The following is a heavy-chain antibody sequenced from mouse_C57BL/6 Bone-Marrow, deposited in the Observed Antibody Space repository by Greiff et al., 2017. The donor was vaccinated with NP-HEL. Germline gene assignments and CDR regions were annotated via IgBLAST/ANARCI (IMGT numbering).Heavy chain of an antibody. V-gene: IGHV1-15*01. CDR2: IDPETGGT. CDR1: GYTFTDYE. Sequence: VQLVESGAELVRPGASVTLSCKASGYTFTDYEMHWVKQTPVHGLEWIGAIDPETGGTAYNQKFKGKAILTADKSSSTAYMERRSLTSEYSAVYYCTRQRAYWGQGTRDTVSA. CDR3: TRQRAY. J-gene: IGHJ3*01.